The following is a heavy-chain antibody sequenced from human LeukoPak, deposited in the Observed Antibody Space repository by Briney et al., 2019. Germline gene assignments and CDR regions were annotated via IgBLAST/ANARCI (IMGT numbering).Heavy chain of an antibody. V-gene: IGHV4-4*02. Sequence: PSGTLSLTCAVSGGSISSPNWWTWVRQPPGKGLEWIGEICHSGRTNSNPSLESRVIMSVDKSKNQFSLKLTSVTAADTAVYYCARVGHNWFDPWGQGTLVTVSS. D-gene: IGHD1-26*01. J-gene: IGHJ5*02. CDR2: ICHSGRT. CDR1: GGSISSPNW. CDR3: ARVGHNWFDP.